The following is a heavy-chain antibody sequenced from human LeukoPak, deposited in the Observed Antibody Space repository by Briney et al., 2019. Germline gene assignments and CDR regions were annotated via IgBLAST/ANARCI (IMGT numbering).Heavy chain of an antibody. CDR1: GGSISSNSYY. D-gene: IGHD2-15*01. V-gene: IGHV4-39*07. CDR2: IYYSGST. J-gene: IGHJ6*03. Sequence: SETLSLTCAVSGGSISSNSYYWGWIRQPPGKGLEWIGSIYYSGSTYYNPSLKSRVIVSSDTSKNQFSLKLSSVTAADTAVYYCARSVEGYCSGGSCYSYYYYMDVWGKGTTVTVSS. CDR3: ARSVEGYCSGGSCYSYYYYMDV.